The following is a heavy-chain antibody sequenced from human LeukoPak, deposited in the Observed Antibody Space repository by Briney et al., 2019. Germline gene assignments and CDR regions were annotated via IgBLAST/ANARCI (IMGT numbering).Heavy chain of an antibody. D-gene: IGHD2-2*01. CDR1: DGSINSYF. CDR2: IYASGST. CDR3: ARLLVVESRFDP. V-gene: IGHV4-4*07. J-gene: IGHJ5*02. Sequence: SETLSLTCTVSDGSINSYFWSWIRQPAGKGLEYIERIYASGSTNYNPSLKSRVTMSVDTSKNQFSLKLTSVTAADTAVYYCARLLVVESRFDPWGRGTLVTVP.